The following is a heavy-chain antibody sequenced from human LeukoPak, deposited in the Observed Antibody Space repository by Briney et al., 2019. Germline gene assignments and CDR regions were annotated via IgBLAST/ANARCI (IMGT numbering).Heavy chain of an antibody. CDR3: AREVFSSSHLFDY. CDR1: GFTFSSYW. V-gene: IGHV3-7*01. J-gene: IGHJ4*02. CDR2: IKQDGSEK. D-gene: IGHD6-6*01. Sequence: GGSLRLSCAASGFTFSSYWMSWVRPAPGKGLEWVANIKQDGSEKYYVDSVKGRFTTSRDNAKNSLYLQMNSLRAEDTAVYYCAREVFSSSHLFDYWGQGTLVTVSS.